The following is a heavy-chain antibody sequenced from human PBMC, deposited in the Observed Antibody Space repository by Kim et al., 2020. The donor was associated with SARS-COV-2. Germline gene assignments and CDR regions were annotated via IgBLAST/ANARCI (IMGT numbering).Heavy chain of an antibody. D-gene: IGHD6-13*01. Sequence: TFYHPSLKSRVTISADTSKNQCSLKLNSVTGADTAMYFCARESGAGSRFDYWGQGTLVTVSS. CDR3: ARESGAGSRFDY. CDR2: T. V-gene: IGHV4-31*02. J-gene: IGHJ4*02.